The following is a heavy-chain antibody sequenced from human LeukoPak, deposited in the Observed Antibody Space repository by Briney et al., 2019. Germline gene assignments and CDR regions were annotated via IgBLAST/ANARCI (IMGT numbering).Heavy chain of an antibody. V-gene: IGHV3-23*01. D-gene: IGHD6-19*01. CDR3: AKSGAHSSGWYRSYFDY. Sequence: GGSLRLSCAASGFTFSSYAMSWVRQAPGKGLEWVSAISGSGGSTYYADSVKGRFTISRDNSKNTLYLQMNSLRAEDTAVYYCAKSGAHSSGWYRSYFDYWGQGTLVTVSS. CDR1: GFTFSSYA. J-gene: IGHJ4*02. CDR2: ISGSGGST.